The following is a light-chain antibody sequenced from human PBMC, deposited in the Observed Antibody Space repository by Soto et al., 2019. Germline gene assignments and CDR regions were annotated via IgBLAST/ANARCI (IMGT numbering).Light chain of an antibody. CDR1: QTISRW. Sequence: DIQLTQTPSTLSASVGDEVTITCRASQTISRWLAWYQQKPGRAPKLLIYDASTLESGVPSRFSGSGSETEFTLTISRLQPDDVATYYCQQYSGPRTFGQGTKV. V-gene: IGKV1-5*01. J-gene: IGKJ1*01. CDR3: QQYSGPRT. CDR2: DAS.